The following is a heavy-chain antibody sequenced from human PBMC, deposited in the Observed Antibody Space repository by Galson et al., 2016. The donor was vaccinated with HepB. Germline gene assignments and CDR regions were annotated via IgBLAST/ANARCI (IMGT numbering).Heavy chain of an antibody. J-gene: IGHJ3*02. CDR1: GYSLTTYW. CDR3: ARSQQIVVMSASDAFDI. Sequence: QSGAEVKQPGESLKISCKGPGYSLTTYWIGWVRQKPGKGLEWMGIIYPTDSDTRYSPSFQGQVTISADKSISTAYLQWSSLRASDTAMYYCARSQQIVVMSASDAFDIWGQGTLVTVSS. V-gene: IGHV5-51*01. D-gene: IGHD2-21*01. CDR2: IYPTDSDT.